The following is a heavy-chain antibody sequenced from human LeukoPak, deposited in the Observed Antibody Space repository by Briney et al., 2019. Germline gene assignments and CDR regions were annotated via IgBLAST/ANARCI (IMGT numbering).Heavy chain of an antibody. CDR1: GLTFSGSA. V-gene: IGHV3-73*01. J-gene: IGHJ6*04. Sequence: GGSLRLSCAASGLTFSGSAMHWVRQASGKGLERVGRIRSKANRYATAYAASVKGRFTISRDDSKNTAYLQMNSLKTEDTAVYYCTRLDVYYYDADVDVWGKGTTVTVSS. CDR3: TRLDVYYYDADVDV. CDR2: IRSKANRYAT. D-gene: IGHD3-22*01.